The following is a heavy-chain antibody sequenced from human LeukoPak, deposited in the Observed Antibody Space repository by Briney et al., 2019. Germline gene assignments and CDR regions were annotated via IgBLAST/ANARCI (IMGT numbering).Heavy chain of an antibody. Sequence: PSETLSLTCTVSGGSISSYYWSWIRQPPGKGLEWIGYIYYSGSTYYNPSLKSRVTISVDTSKNQFSLKLSSVTAADTAVYYCARAAGEGVPVIWGQGTLVTVSS. J-gene: IGHJ4*02. CDR2: IYYSGST. CDR1: GGSISSYY. V-gene: IGHV4-30-4*08. CDR3: ARAAGEGVPVI. D-gene: IGHD2-21*01.